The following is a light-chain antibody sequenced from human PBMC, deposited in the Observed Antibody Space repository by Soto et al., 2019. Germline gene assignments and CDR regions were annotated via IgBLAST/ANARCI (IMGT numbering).Light chain of an antibody. CDR1: SSDIGSNY. V-gene: IGLV1-47*01. J-gene: IGLJ2*01. CDR2: RNN. CDR3: AAWDDSLNGPGV. Sequence: QPVLTQPPSASGTPGQRVTISCSGSSSDIGSNYVYWYQQIPGTAPKLLIYRNNQRPSGVPDRFSGSKSGTSASLAISGLRSEDEADYFCAAWDDSLNGPGVFGGGTKVTVL.